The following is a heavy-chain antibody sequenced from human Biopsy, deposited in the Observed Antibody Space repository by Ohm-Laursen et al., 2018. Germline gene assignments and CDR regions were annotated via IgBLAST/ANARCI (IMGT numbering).Heavy chain of an antibody. CDR2: ISGSGVTK. D-gene: IGHD3-10*01. CDR1: GFTFGDYY. J-gene: IGHJ4*02. V-gene: IGHV3-11*01. CDR3: ATDGAGSYNEN. Sequence: SLRLSCAASGFTFGDYYMSWIRQAPGKGLEWLSYISGSGVTKMYADSVKGRFTVSRDNAKNSLYLEMNNLTVEDTAVYYCATDGAGSYNENRGQGTLVSVSS.